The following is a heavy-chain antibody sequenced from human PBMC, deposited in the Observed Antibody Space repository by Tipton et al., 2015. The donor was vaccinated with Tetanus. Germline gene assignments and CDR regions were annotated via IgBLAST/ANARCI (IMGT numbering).Heavy chain of an antibody. CDR3: ARHGHPSAVVAQDASDI. CDR1: GGSIISADHY. CDR2: IYYSGTT. J-gene: IGHJ3*02. Sequence: TLSLTCTVSGGSIISADHYWGWIRQPPGKGLEWIGYIYYSGTTYYSPSLKSRVTISVDTSNNHFSLKLSSVTAADTAVYYCARHGHPSAVVAQDASDIWGHGTMVNVSS. V-gene: IGHV4-30-4*01. D-gene: IGHD2-15*01.